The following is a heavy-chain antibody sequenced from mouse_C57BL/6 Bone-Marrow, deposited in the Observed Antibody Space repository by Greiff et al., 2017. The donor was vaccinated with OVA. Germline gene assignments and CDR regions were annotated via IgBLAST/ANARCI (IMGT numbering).Heavy chain of an antibody. D-gene: IGHD2-3*01. Sequence: EVKVVESGGGLVQPGGSLKLSCAASGFTFSDAWMDWVRQSPEKGLEWVAEIRNKANNHATYYAESVKGRFTISRDDSKSSVYLQMNSLRAEDTGIYYCTRPRLLRSAWFAYWGQGTLVTVSA. V-gene: IGHV6-6*01. CDR1: GFTFSDAW. CDR3: TRPRLLRSAWFAY. J-gene: IGHJ3*01. CDR2: IRNKANNHAT.